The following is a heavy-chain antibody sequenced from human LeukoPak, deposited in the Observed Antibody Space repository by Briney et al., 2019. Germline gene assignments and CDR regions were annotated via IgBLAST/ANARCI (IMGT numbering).Heavy chain of an antibody. Sequence: SETLSLTCTVSGGSISSYYWCWIRQAPGNGLEWIGYIYYSGSTNYNPSLKSRVTISVDTSKNQFSLKLSSVTAADTAVYYCARNLNCSGGSCYWGIDYWGQGTLVTVSS. D-gene: IGHD2-15*01. CDR3: ARNLNCSGGSCYWGIDY. CDR1: GGSISSYY. CDR2: IYYSGST. J-gene: IGHJ4*02. V-gene: IGHV4-59*01.